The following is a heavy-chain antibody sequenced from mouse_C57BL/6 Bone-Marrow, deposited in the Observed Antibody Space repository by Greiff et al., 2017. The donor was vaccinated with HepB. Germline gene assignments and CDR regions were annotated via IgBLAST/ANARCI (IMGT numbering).Heavy chain of an antibody. V-gene: IGHV1-54*01. CDR3: ARRYYGSSLAWFAY. CDR1: GYAFTNYL. D-gene: IGHD1-1*01. J-gene: IGHJ3*01. Sequence: QVQLQQSGAELVRPGTSVKVSCKASGYAFTNYLIEWVKQRPGQGLEWIGVINPGSGGTNYNEKFKGKETLTADKSSSTAYMQLSSLTSEDSAVYFCARRYYGSSLAWFAYWGQGTLVTVSA. CDR2: INPGSGGT.